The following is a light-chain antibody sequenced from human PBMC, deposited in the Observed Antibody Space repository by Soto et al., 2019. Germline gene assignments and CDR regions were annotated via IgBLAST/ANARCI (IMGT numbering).Light chain of an antibody. CDR1: SSDVGAYTS. V-gene: IGLV2-14*01. J-gene: IGLJ1*01. Sequence: QSALTQPASVSASPGQSITISCTGTSSDVGAYTSVSWYQQHPGKVPKVVIYEVSNRPSGVSNRFSGSKSGNTAPLTISGLQAEDEAHYYCSSYTSDNRSYVFGTGTKVTVL. CDR2: EVS. CDR3: SSYTSDNRSYV.